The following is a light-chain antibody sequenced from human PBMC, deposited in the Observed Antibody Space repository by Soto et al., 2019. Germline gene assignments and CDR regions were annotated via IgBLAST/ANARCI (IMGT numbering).Light chain of an antibody. Sequence: QSVLTQPASVSGSPGQSITISCSGTSSDIGSYNHVAWYQQFPGKSPKLMIYAVSDRPPGVSGRFSGSKSGITASLTISGLQTEDEADYYCISYTDRQSYLFGTGTKVT. CDR3: ISYTDRQSYL. V-gene: IGLV2-14*03. CDR2: AVS. CDR1: SSDIGSYNH. J-gene: IGLJ1*01.